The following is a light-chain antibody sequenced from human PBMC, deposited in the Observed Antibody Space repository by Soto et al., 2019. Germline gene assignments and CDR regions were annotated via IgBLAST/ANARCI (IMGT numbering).Light chain of an antibody. CDR3: QQSYSTMIT. V-gene: IGKV1-5*01. Sequence: DIQMTQSPSTLSGSVGDRVTITCRDSQTISIWLAWYQQKPGKAPKLLIYDASSLESGVPSRFICSGAGTDCTRPISSLQPEDVETDYCQQSYSTMITFGQGTRLEIK. J-gene: IGKJ5*01. CDR1: QTISIW. CDR2: DAS.